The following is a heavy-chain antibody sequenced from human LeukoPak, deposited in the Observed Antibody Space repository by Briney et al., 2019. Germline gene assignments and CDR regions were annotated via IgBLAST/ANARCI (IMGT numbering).Heavy chain of an antibody. CDR1: GYTFTSYG. D-gene: IGHD2-8*01. CDR3: ARVGPLGLIYYMDV. J-gene: IGHJ6*03. Sequence: ASVKVSCKASGYTFTSYGISWVRQAPGQGLEWMGWISAYNGNTNYAQKLQGRVTMTTDTSTRTAYMELRSVRSDDTAVYYCARVGPLGLIYYMDVWDKGTTVTVSS. V-gene: IGHV1-18*01. CDR2: ISAYNGNT.